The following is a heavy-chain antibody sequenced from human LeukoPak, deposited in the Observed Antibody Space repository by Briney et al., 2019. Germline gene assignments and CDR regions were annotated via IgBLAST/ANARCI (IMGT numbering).Heavy chain of an antibody. CDR3: ARKGSDYDFWSGPEPHNYFDY. Sequence: SETLSLTCAVSGGSISSNNWWSWVRQPQGKGLEWIGEIYHSGSTNYNPSLKSRVTISVDKSKNQFSLKLSSVTAADTAVYYCARKGSDYDFWSGPEPHNYFDYWGQGTLVTVSS. CDR2: IYHSGST. D-gene: IGHD3-3*01. CDR1: GGSISSNNW. J-gene: IGHJ4*02. V-gene: IGHV4-4*02.